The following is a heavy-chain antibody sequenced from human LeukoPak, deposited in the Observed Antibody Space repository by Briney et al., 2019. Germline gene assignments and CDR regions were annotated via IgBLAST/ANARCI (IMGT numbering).Heavy chain of an antibody. CDR3: ARSRTPFYYYGMNV. CDR1: GYLFTDYY. D-gene: IGHD1-1*01. Sequence: ASVKVSCKASGYLFTDYYLHWIRQAPGQGLEWMGWIDPNSGGTHHAVKFQGRATMTRDTTISTVYMDLSSLRSDDTGLCYCARSRTPFYYYGMNVWGLGTSVTVSS. J-gene: IGHJ6*02. V-gene: IGHV1-2*02. CDR2: IDPNSGGT.